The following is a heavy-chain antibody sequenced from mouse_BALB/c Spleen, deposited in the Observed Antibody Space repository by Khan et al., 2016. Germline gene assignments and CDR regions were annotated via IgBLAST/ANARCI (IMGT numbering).Heavy chain of an antibody. Sequence: LVKTGTSVKISCKASGYSFTGYYMHWVKQSHGKSLEWIGYISCYNGATRYNQKFKGKATFTVDTSSSTAYMQFNSLTSEDSAVYYSARSSRGTYYYAMDYWGQGTSVTVSS. V-gene: IGHV1S34*01. J-gene: IGHJ4*01. CDR2: ISCYNGAT. CDR1: GYSFTGYY. D-gene: IGHD2-14*01. CDR3: ARSSRGTYYYAMDY.